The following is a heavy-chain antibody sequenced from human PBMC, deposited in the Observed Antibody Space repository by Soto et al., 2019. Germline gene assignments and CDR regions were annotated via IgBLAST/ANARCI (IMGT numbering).Heavy chain of an antibody. V-gene: IGHV1-18*01. CDR1: GYTYTRYG. D-gene: IGHD2-15*01. Sequence: ASVKVCCKASGYTYTRYGISWVRQSPGQGLEWMGWISAYNGNTNYAQKLQGRVTITADESTSTAYMELSSLRSEDTAVYYCARVVTVVKSFHYWYFDLWGRGTLVTVS. J-gene: IGHJ2*01. CDR2: ISAYNGNT. CDR3: ARVVTVVKSFHYWYFDL.